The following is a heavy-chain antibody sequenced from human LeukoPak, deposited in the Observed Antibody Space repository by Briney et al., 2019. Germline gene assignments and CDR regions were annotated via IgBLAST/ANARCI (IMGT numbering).Heavy chain of an antibody. Sequence: PSETLSLTCTVSGGSISSYYWSWIRQPPGKGLEWIGYIYYSGSTNYNPSLKSRVTISVDTPKNQFSLKLSSVTAADTAVYYCARDHGGGYLFDYWGQGTLVTVSA. V-gene: IGHV4-59*01. J-gene: IGHJ4*02. CDR1: GGSISSYY. CDR3: ARDHGGGYLFDY. CDR2: IYYSGST. D-gene: IGHD1-26*01.